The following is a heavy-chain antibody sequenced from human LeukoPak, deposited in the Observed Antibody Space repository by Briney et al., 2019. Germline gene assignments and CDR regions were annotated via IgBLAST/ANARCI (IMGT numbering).Heavy chain of an antibody. D-gene: IGHD2-2*02. Sequence: ASVKVSCKASGYTFTGYYMHWVRQAPGQGLEWMGWINPNSGGTNYAQKFQGRVTVTRDTSISTAYMELSRLRSDDTAVYYCARAQPHCSSTSCYILGDFDYWGQGTLVTVSS. J-gene: IGHJ4*02. V-gene: IGHV1-2*02. CDR3: ARAQPHCSSTSCYILGDFDY. CDR2: INPNSGGT. CDR1: GYTFTGYY.